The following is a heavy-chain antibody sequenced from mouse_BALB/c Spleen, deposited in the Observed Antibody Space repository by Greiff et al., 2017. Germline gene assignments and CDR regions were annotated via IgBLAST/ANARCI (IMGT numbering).Heavy chain of an antibody. Sequence: DVHLVESGGDLVKPGGSLKLSCAASGFTFSSYGMSWVRQTPDKRLEWVATISSGGSYTYYPDSVKGRFTISRDNAKNTLYLQMSSLKSEDTAMYYCARRDYRGYAMDYWGQGTSVTVSS. V-gene: IGHV5-6*01. J-gene: IGHJ4*01. CDR1: GFTFSSYG. CDR3: ARRDYRGYAMDY. CDR2: ISSGGSYT. D-gene: IGHD2-14*01.